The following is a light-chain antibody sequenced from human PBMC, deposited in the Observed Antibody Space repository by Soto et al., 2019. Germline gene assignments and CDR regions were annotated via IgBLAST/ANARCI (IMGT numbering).Light chain of an antibody. Sequence: EIVMTQYPATLSLSPGERATLSCRASQGINGYLAWYQQKPGQAPRLLIYDASNRATGIQATSSGSGPGTDLTLTVSSLEPEDLAVYYCQQRTKWHITFDQGTRL. CDR2: DAS. CDR1: QGINGY. J-gene: IGKJ5*01. CDR3: QQRTKWHIT. V-gene: IGKV3D-11*01.